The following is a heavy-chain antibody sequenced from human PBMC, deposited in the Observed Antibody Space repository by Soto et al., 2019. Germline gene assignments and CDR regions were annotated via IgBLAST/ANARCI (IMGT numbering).Heavy chain of an antibody. Sequence: GESLKISCKGSGYSFTSYWIGWVRQMPGKGLEWMGIIYPGDSDTRYSPSFQGQVTISADKSISTAYLQWSSLKASDTAMYYCARCDSSSNYYYGMDVWGQGTTVTVSS. CDR1: GYSFTSYW. CDR2: IYPGDSDT. CDR3: ARCDSSSNYYYGMDV. J-gene: IGHJ6*02. V-gene: IGHV5-51*01. D-gene: IGHD6-6*01.